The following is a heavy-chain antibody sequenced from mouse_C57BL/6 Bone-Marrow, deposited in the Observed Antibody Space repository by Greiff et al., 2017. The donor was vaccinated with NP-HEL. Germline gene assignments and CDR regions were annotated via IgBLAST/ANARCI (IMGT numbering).Heavy chain of an antibody. CDR3: AREIIYDGYYPYYFDY. CDR2: IYPRSGNT. D-gene: IGHD2-3*01. J-gene: IGHJ2*01. V-gene: IGHV1-81*01. CDR1: GYTFTSSG. Sequence: QVQLQQSGAELARPGASVKLSCKASGYTFTSSGISWVKQRTGQGLEWIGEIYPRSGNTYYNEKFKGKATLTADKSSSTAYMELRSLTSEDSAVYFCAREIIYDGYYPYYFDYWGQGTTLTVSS.